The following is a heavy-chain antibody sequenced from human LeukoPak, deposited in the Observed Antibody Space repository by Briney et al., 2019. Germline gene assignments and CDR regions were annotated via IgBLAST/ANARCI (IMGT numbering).Heavy chain of an antibody. Sequence: PGGSLRLSCAASGFTFSSYWVHGVRQAPGKGRVWVSRINSDGSSTSYADSVKGRFTIHRDNAKNTLYLQMNSLRAEDTAVYYCARESSLDAFDIWGQGTMVTVSS. J-gene: IGHJ3*02. CDR3: ARESSLDAFDI. CDR2: INSDGSST. V-gene: IGHV3-74*01. D-gene: IGHD6-13*01. CDR1: GFTFSSYW.